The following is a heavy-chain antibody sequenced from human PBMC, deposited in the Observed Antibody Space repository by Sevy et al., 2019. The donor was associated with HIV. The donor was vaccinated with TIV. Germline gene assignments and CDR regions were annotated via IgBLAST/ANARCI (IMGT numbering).Heavy chain of an antibody. CDR2: IIPILDIA. CDR1: GGTFSSYA. D-gene: IGHD3-22*01. Sequence: ASVKVSCKASGGTFSSYAISWVRQAPGQGLEWMGRIIPILDIANYAQKFQGRVTITADKSTSTAYMELSSLRSEDTAVYFCARDPPGSRGYYSYGYYYYGMDVWGQGTTVTVSS. CDR3: ARDPPGSRGYYSYGYYYYGMDV. V-gene: IGHV1-69*04. J-gene: IGHJ6*02.